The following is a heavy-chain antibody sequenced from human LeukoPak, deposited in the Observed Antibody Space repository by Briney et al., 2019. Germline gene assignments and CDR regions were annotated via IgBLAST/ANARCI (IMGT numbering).Heavy chain of an antibody. CDR1: GFTFSSYW. V-gene: IGHV3-7*01. Sequence: PGGSLRLSCAASGFTFSSYWMSWVRQAPGKGLEWVANIKEDGSETYYVDSVKGRFTISRDNAKNSLFLQTNSQSAEDTAVYYCARVEGRSSCPDYWGQGTLVTVSS. CDR2: IKEDGSET. D-gene: IGHD6-13*01. CDR3: ARVEGRSSCPDY. J-gene: IGHJ4*02.